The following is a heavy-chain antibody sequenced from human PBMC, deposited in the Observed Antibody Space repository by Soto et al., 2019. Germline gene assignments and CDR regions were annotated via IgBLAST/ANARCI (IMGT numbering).Heavy chain of an antibody. CDR1: GGSIRSYSYY. CDR3: ARHDPMIRGIIINYFDP. J-gene: IGHJ5*02. D-gene: IGHD3-10*01. V-gene: IGHV4-39*01. Sequence: PSETLSLTCTVSGGSIRSYSYYWGWIRQPPGKGLEWIGSGYYSGYTYHNPSLESRVTISVDTSKNQFSLKLSSVTAADTAIYYCARHDPMIRGIIINYFDPWGQGTLVTSP. CDR2: GYYSGYT.